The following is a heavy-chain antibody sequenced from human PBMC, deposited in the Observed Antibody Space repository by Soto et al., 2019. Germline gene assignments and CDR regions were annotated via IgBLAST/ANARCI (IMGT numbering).Heavy chain of an antibody. Sequence: PGGSLRLSCAASGFTFSSYAMSWVRQAPGKGLEWVSAISGSGGSTYYADSVKGRFTISRDNSKNTLYLQMNSLRAEDTAVYYCAKFLGPHPYSNYDYMDVWGKGTTVTVSS. CDR1: GFTFSSYA. V-gene: IGHV3-23*01. CDR3: AKFLGPHPYSNYDYMDV. D-gene: IGHD4-4*01. J-gene: IGHJ6*03. CDR2: ISGSGGST.